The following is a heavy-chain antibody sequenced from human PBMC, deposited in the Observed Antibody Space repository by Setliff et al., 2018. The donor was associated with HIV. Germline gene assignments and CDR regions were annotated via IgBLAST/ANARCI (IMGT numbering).Heavy chain of an antibody. Sequence: ASVKVSCKASGYTFTSYGFSWVRQAPGQGLQWMGWISAYSGDARFAQEFQGRLTMTTDTSTNTAYMALGSLKSDDTAVYYCARDARDHFYGSGHIDKWGQGTQVTVAS. D-gene: IGHD3-10*01. CDR2: ISAYSGDA. CDR1: GYTFTSYG. J-gene: IGHJ4*02. V-gene: IGHV1-18*01. CDR3: ARDARDHFYGSGHIDK.